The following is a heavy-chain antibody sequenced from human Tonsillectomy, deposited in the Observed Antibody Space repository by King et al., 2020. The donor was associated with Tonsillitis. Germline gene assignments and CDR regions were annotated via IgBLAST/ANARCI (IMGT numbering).Heavy chain of an antibody. CDR2: ISWNSGSI. V-gene: IGHV3-9*01. J-gene: IGHJ3*02. CDR3: AKDTRSYYDAFDI. Sequence: QLVQSGGGLVQPGRSLRLSCAASGFTFDDYAMHWVRQAPGKGLEWVSGISWNSGSIGYADSVKGRFTISRDNAKNSLYLQMNSLRAEDTALYYCAKDTRSYYDAFDIWGQGTMVTVSS. D-gene: IGHD1-26*01. CDR1: GFTFDDYA.